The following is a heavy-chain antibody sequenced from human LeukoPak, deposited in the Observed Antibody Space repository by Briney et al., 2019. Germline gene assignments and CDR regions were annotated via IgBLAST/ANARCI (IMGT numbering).Heavy chain of an antibody. D-gene: IGHD6-19*01. CDR3: TPSIAVAGSLDY. V-gene: IGHV3-15*01. CDR2: IKSKTDGGTT. CDR1: RFTFSNVW. Sequence: GGSLRLSCAASRFTFSNVWMSWVRQAPGKGLEWVGRIKSKTDGGTTDYAAPVKGRFTISRDDSKNTLNLQMNSLKTEDTAVYYCTPSIAVAGSLDYWGQGTLVTVSS. J-gene: IGHJ4*02.